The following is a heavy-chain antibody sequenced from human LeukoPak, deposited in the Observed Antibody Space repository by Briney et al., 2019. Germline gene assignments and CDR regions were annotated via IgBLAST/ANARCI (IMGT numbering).Heavy chain of an antibody. CDR2: ISHDGTVT. V-gene: IGHV3-74*01. CDR1: GFTFSTYV. D-gene: IGHD1-26*01. CDR3: TSHLRAVRDY. Sequence: GGSLRLSCAASGFTFSTYVMHWVRQAPGKGLMWVSRISHDGTVTSYADSVKGRFTSSRDNAKNTLYLQMNSLRVEDTAVYYCTSHLRAVRDYWGQGTLVTVSS. J-gene: IGHJ4*02.